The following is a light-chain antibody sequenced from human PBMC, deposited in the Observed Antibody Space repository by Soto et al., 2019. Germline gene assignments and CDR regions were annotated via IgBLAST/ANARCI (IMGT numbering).Light chain of an antibody. CDR1: QSISTW. Sequence: DIQMTQSSSTLSASLGDRVTITCRASQSISTWLAWYQQKPGKAPKLLIYDASSLESGVPSRFSGSASGTEFTLTISSLKPEDFASYYCQQYNSYSTFGQGTKVDIK. J-gene: IGKJ1*01. CDR3: QQYNSYST. V-gene: IGKV1-5*01. CDR2: DAS.